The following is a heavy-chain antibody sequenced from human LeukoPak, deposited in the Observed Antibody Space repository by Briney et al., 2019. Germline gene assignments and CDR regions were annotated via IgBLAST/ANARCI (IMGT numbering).Heavy chain of an antibody. CDR3: ARDLGSLFDY. CDR1: GFTFSSYS. J-gene: IGHJ4*02. CDR2: ISSSSSTI. V-gene: IGHV3-48*04. Sequence: GGSLRLSCAASGFTFSSYSMNWVRQAPGKGLEWVSYISSSSSTIYYADSVKGRFTISRDNAKNSLYLQMNSLRAEDTAVYYCARDLGSLFDYWGQGTLVTVSS. D-gene: IGHD3-10*01.